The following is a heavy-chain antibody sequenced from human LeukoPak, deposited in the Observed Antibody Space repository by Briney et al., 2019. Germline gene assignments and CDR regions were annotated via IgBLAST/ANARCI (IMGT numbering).Heavy chain of an antibody. Sequence: ASVKVSCKASGYTFTSYYMHWVRQAPGQGLEWMGWINTNTGNPTYAQGFTGRFVFSLDTSVSTAYLQISSLKAEDTAVYYCARVIAVPKNWFDPWGQGTLVTVSS. CDR3: ARVIAVPKNWFDP. J-gene: IGHJ5*02. V-gene: IGHV7-4-1*02. CDR1: GYTFTSYY. D-gene: IGHD6-19*01. CDR2: INTNTGNP.